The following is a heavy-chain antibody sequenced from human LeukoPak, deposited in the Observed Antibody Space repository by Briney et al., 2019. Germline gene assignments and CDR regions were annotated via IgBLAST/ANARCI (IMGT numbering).Heavy chain of an antibody. Sequence: GGSLRLSCAASGLTFSSYAMSWVRQAPGKGLEWVSAISGSGGNTYYVDSVKGRFTISRDNSKNSLYLQMNSLRAEDTAVYYCAELGITMIGGVWGKGTTVTISS. V-gene: IGHV3-23*01. D-gene: IGHD3-10*02. CDR2: ISGSGGNT. CDR3: AELGITMIGGV. CDR1: GLTFSSYA. J-gene: IGHJ6*04.